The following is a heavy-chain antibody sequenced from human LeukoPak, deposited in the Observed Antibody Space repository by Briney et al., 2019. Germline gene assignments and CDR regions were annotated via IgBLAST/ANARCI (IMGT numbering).Heavy chain of an antibody. V-gene: IGHV1-69*05. D-gene: IGHD4-17*01. Sequence: SVKVSCKASGGTFSSYAISWVRQAPGQGLEWMGGIIPIFGTANYAQKFQCRVTITTDESTSTAYMELSSLRSEDTAVYYCARADAQADYGDYGAIDYWGQGTLVTVSS. J-gene: IGHJ4*02. CDR3: ARADAQADYGDYGAIDY. CDR1: GGTFSSYA. CDR2: IIPIFGTA.